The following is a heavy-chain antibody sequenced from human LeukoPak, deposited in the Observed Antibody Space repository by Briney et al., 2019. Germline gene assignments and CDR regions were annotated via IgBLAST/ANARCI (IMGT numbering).Heavy chain of an antibody. CDR1: GFTFSGSA. CDR3: KSGGVIVPGAFDI. D-gene: IGHD3-16*02. Sequence: GGPLKLSCAASGFTFSGSAIHWVRQASGKGLEWVGRIRSKANSYATAYAASVKGRFTISRDDSKNTAYLQMNSLKTEDTAVYYCKSGGVIVPGAFDIWGQGTMVTVSS. CDR2: IRSKANSYAT. V-gene: IGHV3-73*01. J-gene: IGHJ3*02.